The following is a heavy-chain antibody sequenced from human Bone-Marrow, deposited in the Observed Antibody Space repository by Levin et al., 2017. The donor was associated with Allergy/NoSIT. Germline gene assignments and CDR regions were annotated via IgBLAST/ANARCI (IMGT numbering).Heavy chain of an antibody. V-gene: IGHV3-30-3*01. Sequence: GESLKISCAASGFTFSSYAMHWVRQAPGKGLEWVAVISYDGSNKYYADSVKGRFTISRDNSKNTLYLQMNSLRAEDTAVYYCAIRGYCSSTSCYNYYYYYMDVWGKGTTVTVSS. CDR2: ISYDGSNK. CDR3: AIRGYCSSTSCYNYYYYYMDV. D-gene: IGHD2-2*02. J-gene: IGHJ6*03. CDR1: GFTFSSYA.